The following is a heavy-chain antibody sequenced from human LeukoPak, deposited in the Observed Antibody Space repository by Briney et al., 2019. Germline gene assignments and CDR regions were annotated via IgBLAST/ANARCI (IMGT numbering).Heavy chain of an antibody. Sequence: GGSLRLSCAASGFTFSSYWMSWVRQAPGKGLEWVAFIRYDGSNKYYADSVKGRFTISRDNSKNTLYLQMNSLRAEDTAVYYCAKDQGPRGRSIDYWGQGTLVTVSS. D-gene: IGHD3-10*01. J-gene: IGHJ4*02. CDR2: IRYDGSNK. CDR1: GFTFSSYW. CDR3: AKDQGPRGRSIDY. V-gene: IGHV3-30*02.